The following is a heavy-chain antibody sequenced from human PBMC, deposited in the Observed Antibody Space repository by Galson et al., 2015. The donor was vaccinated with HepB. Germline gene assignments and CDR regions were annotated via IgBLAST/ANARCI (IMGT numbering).Heavy chain of an antibody. CDR3: ARETDTAMVIYGMDV. V-gene: IGHV3-23*01. J-gene: IGHJ6*02. CDR2: IRYNGGST. D-gene: IGHD5-18*01. CDR1: GFTFSSCD. Sequence: SLRLSCAASGFTFSSCDMNWVRQAPGKGLEWVSGIRYNGGSTYYADSVKGRFTISRDNAKNSLYLQMNSLRAEDTAVYYCARETDTAMVIYGMDVWGQGTTVTVSS.